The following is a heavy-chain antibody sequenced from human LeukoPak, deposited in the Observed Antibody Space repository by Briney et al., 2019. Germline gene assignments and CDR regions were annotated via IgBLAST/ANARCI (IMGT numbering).Heavy chain of an antibody. Sequence: SETLSLTCSVYGESVSEYYWSWIRQPPGKGLEWIGEINHNRGTTYNPSLTSRVTILLDASKNQFSLSLSSVTAADTAVYYCARDSGYYDFWSGYYWSDSYFDYWGQGTLVTVSS. V-gene: IGHV4-34*01. CDR3: ARDSGYYDFWSGYYWSDSYFDY. CDR1: GESVSEYY. CDR2: INHNRGT. D-gene: IGHD3-3*01. J-gene: IGHJ4*02.